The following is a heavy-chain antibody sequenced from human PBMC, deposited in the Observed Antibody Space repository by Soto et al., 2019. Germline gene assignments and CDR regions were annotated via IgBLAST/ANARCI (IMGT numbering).Heavy chain of an antibody. J-gene: IGHJ6*03. Sequence: GGSLRLSCAASGFTFSSYAMSWVRQAPGKGLEWVSAISGSGGSTYYADSVKGRFTISRDNSKNTLYLQMNSLRAEDTAVYYCAKGGHDILTVYTLKEQSVDRYYRDVRGKGPTVTVSS. D-gene: IGHD3-9*01. CDR2: ISGSGGST. CDR3: AKGGHDILTVYTLKEQSVDRYYRDV. V-gene: IGHV3-23*01. CDR1: GFTFSSYA.